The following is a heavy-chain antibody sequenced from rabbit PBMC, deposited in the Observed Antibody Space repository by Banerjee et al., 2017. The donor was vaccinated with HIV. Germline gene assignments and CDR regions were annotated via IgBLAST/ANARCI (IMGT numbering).Heavy chain of an antibody. J-gene: IGHJ4*01. V-gene: IGHV1S40*01. CDR1: GFSFSGNYY. D-gene: IGHD3-1*01. Sequence: QSLEESGGDLVKPGASLTLTCTASGFSFSGNYYMCWVRQAPGKGLEWIACIYNVTSSNTWYASWAKGRSTISKTSSTTVTLQMTGLTAADTATYFCAREEVVAGYGGVGHAMGLALWGPGTLVTVS. CDR2: IYNVTSSNT. CDR3: AREEVVAGYGGVGHAMGLAL.